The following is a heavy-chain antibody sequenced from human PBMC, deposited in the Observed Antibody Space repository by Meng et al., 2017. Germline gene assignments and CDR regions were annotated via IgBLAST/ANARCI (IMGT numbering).Heavy chain of an antibody. V-gene: IGHV3-20*04. CDR2: INWNGGST. D-gene: IGHD3-16*01. Sequence: GESLKISCAASGFTFDDYGMSWVRQAPGKGLEWVSGINWNGGSTGYADSVKGRFTISRDNAKNSLYLQMNSLRAEDTALYYCARGRIMITFGGAKGGQGTPVTVSS. CDR1: GFTFDDYG. CDR3: ARGRIMITFGGAK. J-gene: IGHJ4*02.